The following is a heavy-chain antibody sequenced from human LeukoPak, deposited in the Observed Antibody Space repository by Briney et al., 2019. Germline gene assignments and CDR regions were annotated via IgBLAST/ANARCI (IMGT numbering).Heavy chain of an antibody. J-gene: IGHJ4*02. CDR2: INPSGGST. Sequence: ASVKVSCKASGYTFTSHYMHWVRQAPGQGLEWMGIINPSGGSTSYAQKFQGRVTMTRDTSTSTVYMELSSLRSEDTAVYYCAREAMVRGVMGYYFDYWGQGTLVTVSP. D-gene: IGHD3-10*01. CDR1: GYTFTSHY. V-gene: IGHV1-46*01. CDR3: AREAMVRGVMGYYFDY.